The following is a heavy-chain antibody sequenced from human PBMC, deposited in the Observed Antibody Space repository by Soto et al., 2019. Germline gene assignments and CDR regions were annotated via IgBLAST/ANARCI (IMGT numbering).Heavy chain of an antibody. D-gene: IGHD3-10*01. CDR1: GFTFSSYA. CDR2: ISGSGGST. Sequence: EVQLLESGGGLVQPGGSLRLSCAASGFTFSSYAMSWVRQAPGKGLEWVSAISGSGGSTYYADSVKGGFTISRDNSKNTLYLQMNSLRAEDTAVYYCAKGRYYYGSGSYSFDYWGQGTLVTVSS. CDR3: AKGRYYYGSGSYSFDY. J-gene: IGHJ4*02. V-gene: IGHV3-23*01.